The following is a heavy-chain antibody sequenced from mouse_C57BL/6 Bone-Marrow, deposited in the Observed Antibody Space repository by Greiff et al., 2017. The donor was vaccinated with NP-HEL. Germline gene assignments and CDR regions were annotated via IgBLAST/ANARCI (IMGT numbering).Heavy chain of an antibody. CDR1: GYTFTSYG. D-gene: IGHD2-1*01. J-gene: IGHJ3*01. V-gene: IGHV1-81*01. CDR3: ARYYYGLAY. CDR2: IYPRSGNT. Sequence: VQLQQSGAELARPGASVKLSCKASGYTFTSYGISWVKQRTGQGLEWIGEIYPRSGNTYYNEKFKGKATLTADKSSSTAYMELRSRTSEDAAVSFWARYYYGLAYWGQGTLVTVSA.